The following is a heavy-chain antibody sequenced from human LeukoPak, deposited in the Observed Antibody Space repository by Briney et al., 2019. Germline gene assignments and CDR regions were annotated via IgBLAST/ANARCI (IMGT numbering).Heavy chain of an antibody. Sequence: ASVKVSCKASGYTFTDYFMHWVRQAPGQGLEWMGWINPNSGGTNYAQKFQGRVTMTGDTSISTAYMELSRLRSDDTAVYYCARANAGGSYYRQLGYWGQGTLVTVSS. V-gene: IGHV1-2*02. J-gene: IGHJ4*02. CDR2: INPNSGGT. D-gene: IGHD1-26*01. CDR1: GYTFTDYF. CDR3: ARANAGGSYYRQLGY.